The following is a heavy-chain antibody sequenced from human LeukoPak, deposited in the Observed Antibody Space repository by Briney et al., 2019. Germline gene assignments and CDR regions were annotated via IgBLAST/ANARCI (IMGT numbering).Heavy chain of an antibody. CDR1: GGSISSYY. J-gene: IGHJ6*02. V-gene: IGHV4-59*01. Sequence: PSETLSLTCTVSGGSISSYYWSWIRQPPGKGLEWIGYIYYSGSTNYNPSLKSRVTISVDTSKNQFSLKLSSVTAADTAVYYCARVGSVAVAGSIDYYYYYGMDVWGQGTTVTVSS. D-gene: IGHD6-19*01. CDR3: ARVGSVAVAGSIDYYYYYGMDV. CDR2: IYYSGST.